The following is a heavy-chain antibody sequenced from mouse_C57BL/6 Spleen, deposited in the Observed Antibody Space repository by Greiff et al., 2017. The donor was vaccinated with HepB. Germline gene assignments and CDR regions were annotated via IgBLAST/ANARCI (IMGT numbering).Heavy chain of an antibody. V-gene: IGHV1-18*01. CDR1: GFTFTDYN. CDR3: ARSYYGSSSYYAMDY. CDR2: INPNNGGT. D-gene: IGHD1-1*01. J-gene: IGHJ4*01. Sequence: DVKLQESGPELVKPGASVKIPCKASGFTFTDYNMDWVKQSHGKSLEWIGDINPNNGGTIYNQKFKGKATLTVDKSSSTAYMELRSLTSEDTAVYYCARSYYGSSSYYAMDYWGQGTSVTVSS.